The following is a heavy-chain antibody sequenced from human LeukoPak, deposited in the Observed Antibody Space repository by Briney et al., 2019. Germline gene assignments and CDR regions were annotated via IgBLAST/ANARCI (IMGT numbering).Heavy chain of an antibody. CDR3: AKSDYYDSSGHPSSFEY. CDR1: GFNFNMFA. D-gene: IGHD3-22*01. CDR2: LSRGGGST. V-gene: IGHV3-23*01. Sequence: GGSLTLSCTGSGFNFNMFAMNWVRQAPGQGLEWVSGLSRGGGSTNYAESVKGRFTISRDKSKNTVFLQLNSLRPEDTAVYYCAKSDYYDSSGHPSSFEYWGQGTLVTVSS. J-gene: IGHJ4*02.